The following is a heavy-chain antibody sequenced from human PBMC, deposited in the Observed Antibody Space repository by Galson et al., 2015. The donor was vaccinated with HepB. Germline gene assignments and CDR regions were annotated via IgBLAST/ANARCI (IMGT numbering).Heavy chain of an antibody. Sequence: SVKVSCKASGYTFTSYDINWVRQATGQGLEWMGWMNPNSGNTGYAQKFQGRVTMTRNTSISTAYMELSSLRSEDTAVYYCARGPPGITIFGVVLRDYYYYYMDVWGKGTTVTVSS. CDR2: MNPNSGNT. J-gene: IGHJ6*03. CDR1: GYTFTSYD. D-gene: IGHD3-3*01. V-gene: IGHV1-8*01. CDR3: ARGPPGITIFGVVLRDYYYYYMDV.